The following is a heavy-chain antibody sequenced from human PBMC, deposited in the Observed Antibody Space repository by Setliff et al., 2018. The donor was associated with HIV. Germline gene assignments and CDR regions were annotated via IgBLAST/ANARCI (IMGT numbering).Heavy chain of an antibody. CDR1: GDSIDRRNFF. D-gene: IGHD2-21*02. J-gene: IGHJ4*02. CDR3: ARGGSFCGRDSCYYLDY. Sequence: SETLSLTCTVSGDSIDRRNFFWTWNRQHPGKGLEWIGYIYHSGSATYNPSLMSQASIEVDTSRNEFSLKLSSVTAADKAVYFCARGGSFCGRDSCYYLDYWGQGNPVTVSS. V-gene: IGHV4-31*01. CDR2: IYHSGSA.